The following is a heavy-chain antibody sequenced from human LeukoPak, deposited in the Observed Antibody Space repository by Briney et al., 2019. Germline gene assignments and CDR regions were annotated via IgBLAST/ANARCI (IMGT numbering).Heavy chain of an antibody. Sequence: GRSLRLSCAASGFTFSSYAMHWVRQAPGKGLVWVAVISYDGSNKYYADSVKGRFTISRDNSKNTLYLQMNSLRAEDTAVYYCARDPMYCSSTSCYYYYGMDVWGQGTTVTVSS. V-gene: IGHV3-30-3*01. J-gene: IGHJ6*02. CDR3: ARDPMYCSSTSCYYYYGMDV. CDR1: GFTFSSYA. D-gene: IGHD2-2*01. CDR2: ISYDGSNK.